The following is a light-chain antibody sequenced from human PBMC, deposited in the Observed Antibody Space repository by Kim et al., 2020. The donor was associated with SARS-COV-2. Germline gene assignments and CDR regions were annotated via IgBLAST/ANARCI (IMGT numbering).Light chain of an antibody. J-gene: IGLJ2*01. V-gene: IGLV1-40*01. Sequence: VTVSCTGSSSNIGAGYDVHCSQQVPGTAPELLIYGNSNRPSGVPDRFSGSKSGTSASLAITGLQAEDEADYYCQSYDSSLSGNVVFGGGTQLTVL. CDR2: GNS. CDR1: SSNIGAGYD. CDR3: QSYDSSLSGNVV.